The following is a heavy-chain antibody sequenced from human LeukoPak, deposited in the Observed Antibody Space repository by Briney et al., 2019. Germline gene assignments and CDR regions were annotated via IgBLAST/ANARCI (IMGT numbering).Heavy chain of an antibody. D-gene: IGHD1-26*01. V-gene: IGHV4-31*03. CDR3: ATADWESFYFDS. CDR1: GGSISSGDYY. Sequence: SETLSLTCTVSGGSISSGDYYWSWIRQPPGKGLEWIGFTSYSEGTYYNPSLMSRITISVDISQNQFSLKMRDVTAADTAVYFCATADWESFYFDSWGQGALVAVSS. CDR2: TSYSEGT. J-gene: IGHJ4*02.